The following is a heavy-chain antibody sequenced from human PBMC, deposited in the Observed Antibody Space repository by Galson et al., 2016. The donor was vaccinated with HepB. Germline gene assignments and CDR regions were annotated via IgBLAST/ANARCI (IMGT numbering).Heavy chain of an antibody. D-gene: IGHD6-25*01. CDR2: ISSSGKTT. V-gene: IGHV3-11*01. Sequence: SLRLSCAASGFSFSDYYMSWIRQAPGKELEWVSYISSSGKTTYYADSVKGRFTISRDNAKNSLHLQLNSLRADDTAVYYCATGGQRYFEHWGQGTLVSVSS. CDR3: ATGGQRYFEH. CDR1: GFSFSDYY. J-gene: IGHJ1*01.